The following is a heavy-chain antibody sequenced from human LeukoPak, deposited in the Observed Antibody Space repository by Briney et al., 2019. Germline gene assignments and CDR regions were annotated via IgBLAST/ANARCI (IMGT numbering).Heavy chain of an antibody. D-gene: IGHD5-24*01. J-gene: IGHJ4*02. CDR1: GGSISSYY. CDR2: IYYSGST. V-gene: IGHV4-59*08. CDR3: ARHSPTIEMATFHFDY. Sequence: PSETLSPTCTVSGGSISSYYWSWIRQPPGKGLEWIGYIYYSGSTNYNPSLKSRVTISVDTSKNQFSLKLSSVTAADTAVYYCARHSPTIEMATFHFDYWGQGTLVTVSS.